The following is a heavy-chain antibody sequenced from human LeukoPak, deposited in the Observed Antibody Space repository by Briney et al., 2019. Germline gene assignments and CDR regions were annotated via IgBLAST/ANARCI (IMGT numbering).Heavy chain of an antibody. CDR1: GFAFSNYA. V-gene: IGHV3-48*03. J-gene: IGHJ4*02. CDR3: VRSRWLQLGYFDC. D-gene: IGHD5-24*01. Sequence: GGSLRLSCAASGFAFSNYAMSWVRQAPGKGLEWVSYISGSGSTIYYADSVKGRFTISRDNANNSLYLQMNSLRAEDTAVYYCVRSRWLQLGYFDCWGQGILVTASS. CDR2: ISGSGSTI.